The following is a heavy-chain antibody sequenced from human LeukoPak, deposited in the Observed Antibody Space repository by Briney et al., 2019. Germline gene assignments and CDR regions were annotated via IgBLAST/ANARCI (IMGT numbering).Heavy chain of an antibody. Sequence: PGRSLRLSCAASGFTFDDYAMHWVRQAPGKGLEWVSGISWNSGSIGYADSVKGRFTISRDNAKNSLYLQMNSLRAEDTALYYCAKDIRRGFGVVNPLAYYYYGMDVWGQGTTVTVSS. CDR2: ISWNSGSI. V-gene: IGHV3-9*01. D-gene: IGHD3-3*01. J-gene: IGHJ6*02. CDR3: AKDIRRGFGVVNPLAYYYYGMDV. CDR1: GFTFDDYA.